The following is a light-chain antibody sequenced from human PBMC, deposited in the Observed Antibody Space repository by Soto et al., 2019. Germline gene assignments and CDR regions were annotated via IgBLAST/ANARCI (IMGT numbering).Light chain of an antibody. V-gene: IGLV2-23*01. J-gene: IGLJ1*01. CDR3: CSYAGSRYV. CDR1: SSDVGSYNL. Sequence: QSALTQPASVSGSPGQSITISCTGTSSDVGSYNLVSWYQQHPGKAPKLMIYEGSKRPSGVSNRFSGSKSCNTASLTISGLQAEDEADYYCCSYAGSRYVFGTGTKVTVL. CDR2: EGS.